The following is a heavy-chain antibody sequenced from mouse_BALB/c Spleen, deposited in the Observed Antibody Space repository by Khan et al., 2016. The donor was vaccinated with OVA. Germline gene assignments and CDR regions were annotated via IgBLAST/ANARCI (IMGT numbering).Heavy chain of an antibody. V-gene: IGHV1S29*02. Sequence: VQLQQSGPELVKPGASVKISCRASGYTFTDYIMDWVKQSHGESLEWIGYIYPNNGDTDYNQKFKTKATLTVDISSSTAYMELRSLTSEDSAVYYCARSGYGSFAYWGQGTLVTVSA. CDR3: ARSGYGSFAY. CDR1: GYTFTDYI. CDR2: IYPNNGDT. J-gene: IGHJ3*01. D-gene: IGHD1-2*01.